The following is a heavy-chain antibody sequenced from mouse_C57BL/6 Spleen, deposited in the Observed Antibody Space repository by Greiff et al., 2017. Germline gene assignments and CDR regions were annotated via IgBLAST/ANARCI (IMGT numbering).Heavy chain of an antibody. CDR2: IDPSDSYT. CDR1: GYTFTSYW. CDR3: ATDSSVLAY. Sequence: QVQLQQPGAELVKPGASVKLSCKASGYTFTSYWMQWVKQRPGQGLEWIGEIDPSDSYTNYNQKFKGKATLTVDTSSSTAYMQLSSLTSEDSAVYYCATDSSVLAYWGQGTLVTVSA. V-gene: IGHV1-50*01. J-gene: IGHJ3*01. D-gene: IGHD3-2*02.